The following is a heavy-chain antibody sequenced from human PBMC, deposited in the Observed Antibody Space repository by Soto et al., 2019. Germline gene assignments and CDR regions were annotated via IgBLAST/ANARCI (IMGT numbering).Heavy chain of an antibody. Sequence: TLSLTCAVYGGSFSGYYWSWIRQPPGKGREWIGEINHSGSTNYNPSLKSRVTISVDTSKNQFSLKLSSVTAADTAVYYCARGRRRDTAMVRYYYYYGMDVWGQGTTVTVSS. CDR1: GGSFSGYY. V-gene: IGHV4-34*01. CDR2: INHSGST. D-gene: IGHD5-18*01. CDR3: ARGRRRDTAMVRYYYYYGMDV. J-gene: IGHJ6*02.